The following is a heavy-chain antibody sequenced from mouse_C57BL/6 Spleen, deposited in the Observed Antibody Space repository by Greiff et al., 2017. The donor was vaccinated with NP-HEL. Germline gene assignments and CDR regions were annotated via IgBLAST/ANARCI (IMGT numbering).Heavy chain of an antibody. J-gene: IGHJ3*01. CDR1: GYTFTSYW. CDR3: ARDDGPAWFAY. V-gene: IGHV1-64*01. CDR2: IHPNSGST. D-gene: IGHD2-3*01. Sequence: QVQLQQSGAELVKPGASVTLSCKASGYTFTSYWMHWVKQRPGQGLEWIGMIHPNSGSTNYNEKFKSKATLTVDKSSSTAYMQLSSLTSEDSAVYYCARDDGPAWFAYWGQGTLVTVSA.